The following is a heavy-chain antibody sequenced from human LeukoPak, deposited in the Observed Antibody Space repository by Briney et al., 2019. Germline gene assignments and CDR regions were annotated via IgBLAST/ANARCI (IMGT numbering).Heavy chain of an antibody. CDR3: VRVGAVSANGGYFDY. D-gene: IGHD6-19*01. CDR2: IYASGST. V-gene: IGHV4-4*07. CDR1: GGSISSYY. Sequence: SETLSLTCTVSGGSISSYYWSWIRRPAGRGLEWIGRIYASGSTAYSPSLKSRVTMSLDASKNQFSLELNSVTAADTAVYYCVRVGAVSANGGYFDYWGQGTLVPVSS. J-gene: IGHJ4*02.